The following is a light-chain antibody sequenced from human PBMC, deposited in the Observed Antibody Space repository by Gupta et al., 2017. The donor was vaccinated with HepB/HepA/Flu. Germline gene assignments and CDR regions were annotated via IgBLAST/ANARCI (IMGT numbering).Light chain of an antibody. CDR2: VNSDGRH. CDR1: SGHSRDP. J-gene: IGLJ3*02. Sequence: QLVQTQSPSASASLGASVKLTCTLNSGHSRDPIAWHQHQPEKGPRYLMRVNSDGRHTKGDALPDRVSSSSSGAARSITSSSLQSEDESYYYCQNWGTDMGVFGGGTKLTVL. CDR3: QNWGTDMGV. V-gene: IGLV4-69*01.